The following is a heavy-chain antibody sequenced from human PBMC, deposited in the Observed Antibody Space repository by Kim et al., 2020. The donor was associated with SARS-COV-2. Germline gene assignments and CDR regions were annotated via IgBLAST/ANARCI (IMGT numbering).Heavy chain of an antibody. J-gene: IGHJ4*02. V-gene: IGHV3-7*01. Sequence: GGSLRLSCAASGFTFSSYWMSWVRQAPGKGLEWVANIKQDGSEKYYVDSVKGRFTISRDNAKNSLYLQMNSLRAEDTAVYYCARADYAGYSSGWLPPPDPYWGQGTLVTVSS. D-gene: IGHD6-19*01. CDR3: ARADYAGYSSGWLPPPDPY. CDR1: GFTFSSYW. CDR2: IKQDGSEK.